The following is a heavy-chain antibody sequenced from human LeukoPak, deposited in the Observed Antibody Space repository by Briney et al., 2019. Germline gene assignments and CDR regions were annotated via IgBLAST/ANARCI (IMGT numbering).Heavy chain of an antibody. Sequence: PSETLSLTCTVSGGSTSSYYWSWIRQPPGKGLEWIGYIYYSGSTNYNPSLKSRVTISVDTSKNQFSLKLSSVTAADTVVYYCARDFTGNYYYMDVWGKGTTVTVSS. CDR2: IYYSGST. CDR3: ARDFTGNYYYMDV. J-gene: IGHJ6*03. CDR1: GGSTSSYY. V-gene: IGHV4-59*01. D-gene: IGHD1-14*01.